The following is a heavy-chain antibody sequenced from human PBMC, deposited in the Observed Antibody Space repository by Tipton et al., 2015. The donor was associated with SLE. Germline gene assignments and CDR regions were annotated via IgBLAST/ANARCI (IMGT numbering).Heavy chain of an antibody. V-gene: IGHV4-61*08. J-gene: IGHJ6*03. CDR3: ARDRYYGSGSLGSNYYYMDV. Sequence: TLSLTCTVSGGSINSGDFYWSWIRQPPGKGLEWIGEINHSGSTNYNPSLKSRVTISVDTSKNQFSLKLSSVTAADTAVYYCARDRYYGSGSLGSNYYYMDVWGKGTTVTVSS. D-gene: IGHD3-10*01. CDR1: GGSINSGDFY. CDR2: INHSGST.